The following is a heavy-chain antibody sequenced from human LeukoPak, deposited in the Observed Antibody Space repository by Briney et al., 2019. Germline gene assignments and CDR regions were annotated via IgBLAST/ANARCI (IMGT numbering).Heavy chain of an antibody. J-gene: IGHJ6*02. Sequence: KPSETLSLTCTVSGGSISSYYWSWIRQPPGKGLEWIGYIYYSGNTNYNPSLKSRVTISLDTSKPQFSLTLNSVTAADTAVYYCARASGLTRYGMDVWGQGTTVTVSS. V-gene: IGHV4-59*01. CDR1: GGSISSYY. CDR3: ARASGLTRYGMDV. D-gene: IGHD3-3*01. CDR2: IYYSGNT.